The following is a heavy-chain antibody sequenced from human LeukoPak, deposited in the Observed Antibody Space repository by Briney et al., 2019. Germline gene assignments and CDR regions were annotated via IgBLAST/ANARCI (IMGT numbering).Heavy chain of an antibody. CDR1: GFTFSSYG. Sequence: GGSLRLSCAASGFTFSSYGMHWDRQAPGKGLEWVAFIRYDGSNKYYADSVKGRFTISRDNSKNTLYLQMNSLRAEDTAVYYCANEGVRYCSGGSCYPNTWGQGTLVTVSS. CDR2: IRYDGSNK. V-gene: IGHV3-30*02. CDR3: ANEGVRYCSGGSCYPNT. D-gene: IGHD2-15*01. J-gene: IGHJ4*02.